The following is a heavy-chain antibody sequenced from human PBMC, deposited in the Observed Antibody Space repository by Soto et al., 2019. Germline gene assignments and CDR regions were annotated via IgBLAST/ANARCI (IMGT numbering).Heavy chain of an antibody. CDR3: ARHLAYYYGSGSFAVYYYGMGV. D-gene: IGHD3-10*01. J-gene: IGHJ6*02. V-gene: IGHV4-59*08. CDR2: IYHSGST. CDR1: GGSIIDLY. Sequence: SQTLSLTCTLSGGSIIDLYGSRVRKHTGKGPELSGNIYHSGSTYYTPSLKSRVTISVDTAKNQFPLKLSSVTAADTAVYYCARHLAYYYGSGSFAVYYYGMGVWGQGTTDTVSS.